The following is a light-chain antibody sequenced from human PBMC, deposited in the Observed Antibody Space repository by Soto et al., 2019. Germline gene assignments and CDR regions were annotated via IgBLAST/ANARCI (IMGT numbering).Light chain of an antibody. CDR2: KAS. Sequence: DIQMTQSPSTLSASVGDRVTITCRASQSISSWLAWCQQKPGKAPKLLIYKASSLESGVPSRLSGSGSGTGFTPTISSLQPDYFATYYRKQYNRDPTWTFGQGNKADIK. V-gene: IGKV1-5*03. CDR3: KQYNRDPTWT. J-gene: IGKJ1*01. CDR1: QSISSW.